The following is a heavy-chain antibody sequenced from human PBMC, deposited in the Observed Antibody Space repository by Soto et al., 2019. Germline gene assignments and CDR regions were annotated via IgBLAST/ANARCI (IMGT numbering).Heavy chain of an antibody. J-gene: IGHJ6*03. CDR3: ARITEITIFVVVIGLDYYYYMDV. CDR2: IKQDGSEK. Sequence: GGSLRLSCAASGFTFSSYWMSWVRQAPGKGLEWVANIKQDGSEKYYVDSVKGRFTISRDNAKNSLYLQMNSLRAEDTAVYYCARITEITIFVVVIGLDYYYYMDVWGKATTVTVSS. CDR1: GFTFSSYW. V-gene: IGHV3-7*01. D-gene: IGHD3-3*01.